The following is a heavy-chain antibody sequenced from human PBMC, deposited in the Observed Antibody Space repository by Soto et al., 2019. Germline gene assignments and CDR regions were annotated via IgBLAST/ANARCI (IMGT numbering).Heavy chain of an antibody. CDR2: ISGSGDDT. Sequence: HPGGSLRLSCAASGFTFSSYGMHWVRQAPGEGLEWVSAISGSGDDTFYADSMKGRFTISRDNSKDTLYLQINSLRAEDTAVYYCANPIPKTGTTFGFWGQGTLVTVSS. V-gene: IGHV3-23*01. J-gene: IGHJ4*02. CDR3: ANPIPKTGTTFGF. D-gene: IGHD1-1*01. CDR1: GFTFSSYG.